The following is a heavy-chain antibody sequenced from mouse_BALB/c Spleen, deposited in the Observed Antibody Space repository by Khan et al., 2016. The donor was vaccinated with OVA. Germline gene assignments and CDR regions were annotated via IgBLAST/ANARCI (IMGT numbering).Heavy chain of an antibody. Sequence: QVQLKESGPGLVVPSQSLSITCTVSGLSLTNYGISWIRQPPGKGLEWLGVIWGDGSTNYHSALISRLSINKDNSKSQVFLKLNSLQTDDTATYYCVIIYYGYDWFTYWGQGTLVTVSA. CDR3: VIIYYGYDWFTY. CDR2: IWGDGST. J-gene: IGHJ3*01. V-gene: IGHV2-3*01. CDR1: GLSLTNYG. D-gene: IGHD2-2*01.